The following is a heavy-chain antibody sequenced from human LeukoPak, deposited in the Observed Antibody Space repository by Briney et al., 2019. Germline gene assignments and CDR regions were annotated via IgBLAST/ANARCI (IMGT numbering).Heavy chain of an antibody. V-gene: IGHV3-48*03. Sequence: PGGSLRLSCVASGFNFSNYEMNWVRQAPGKGLEWVSYISSSGSLIFYADSVKGRFTISRDNAKTSLYLYMNSLRAEDTAVYYCVREELWSETVVSNYFDYWGQGTLVSVPS. CDR1: GFNFSNYE. J-gene: IGHJ4*02. CDR2: ISSSGSLI. CDR3: VREELWSETVVSNYFDY. D-gene: IGHD3-10*01.